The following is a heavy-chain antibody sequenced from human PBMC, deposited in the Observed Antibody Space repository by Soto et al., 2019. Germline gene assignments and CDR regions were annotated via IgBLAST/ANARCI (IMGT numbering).Heavy chain of an antibody. V-gene: IGHV5-51*01. D-gene: IGHD3-10*01. J-gene: IGHJ6*02. CDR2: IYPGDSDT. CDR1: GYSFTSYW. Sequence: GESLKISCKGSGYSFTSYWIGWVRQMPGKGLEWMGIIYPGDSDTRYSPSFQGQVTISADKSISTAYLQWSSLKASDTAMYYCARSHYGSGSYYNAPGYYYYGMDVWGQGTTVTVSS. CDR3: ARSHYGSGSYYNAPGYYYYGMDV.